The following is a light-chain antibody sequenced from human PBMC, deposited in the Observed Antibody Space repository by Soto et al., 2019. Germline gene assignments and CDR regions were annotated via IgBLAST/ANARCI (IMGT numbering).Light chain of an antibody. V-gene: IGLV2-14*01. J-gene: IGLJ1*01. CDR3: SSYTSINAFV. CDR2: EVS. CDR1: SSDVGGYNY. Sequence: QSVLTQPASVSGSPGQSITISCAGTSSDVGGYNYVSWFQQHPGKAPKLIIFEVSNRPSGVSNRFSGSKSGNTASLTISGLQAEDEADYYCSSYTSINAFVFGTGTKLTV.